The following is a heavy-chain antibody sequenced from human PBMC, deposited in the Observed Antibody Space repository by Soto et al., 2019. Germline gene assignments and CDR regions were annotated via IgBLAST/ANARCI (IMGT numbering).Heavy chain of an antibody. CDR3: ERDLYSSSARYFDY. CDR1: GFTFSSYS. CDR2: ISSSSSYI. V-gene: IGHV3-21*01. Sequence: EVQLVESGGGLVKPGGSLRLSCAASGFTFSSYSMNWVRQAPGKGLEWVSSISSSSSYIYYADSVKGRFTISRDNAKNALYLQINSLRAEDTAVYYCERDLYSSSARYFDYWGQGTLVTVSS. J-gene: IGHJ4*02. D-gene: IGHD6-6*01.